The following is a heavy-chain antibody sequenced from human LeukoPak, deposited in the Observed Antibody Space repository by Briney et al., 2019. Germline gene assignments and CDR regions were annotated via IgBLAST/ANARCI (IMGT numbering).Heavy chain of an antibody. Sequence: PGGSLRLSCAASGFTFSNYWMSWVRQAPGKGLECLADIKQDGTQKYYVDSVEGRFTISRDNAKNSLYLQMNSLRVEDTAVYYCARDCGSDCSQAFDIWGQGTMATVSS. V-gene: IGHV3-7*05. CDR1: GFTFSNYW. J-gene: IGHJ3*02. CDR2: IKQDGTQK. D-gene: IGHD2-21*02. CDR3: ARDCGSDCSQAFDI.